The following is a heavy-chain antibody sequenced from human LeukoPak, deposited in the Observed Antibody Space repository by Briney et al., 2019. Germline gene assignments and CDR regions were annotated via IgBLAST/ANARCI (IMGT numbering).Heavy chain of an antibody. CDR1: GGSISTYY. Sequence: SETLSLTCTVSGGSISTYYWSWLRRPPGKGLEWVGYVYFTGSTKYNPSLKTRVTISLDTSNNQFSLNLRSVTAADTAVYYCARGPFPNYYGSGSFESWGQGALVTVSS. CDR3: ARGPFPNYYGSGSFES. J-gene: IGHJ4*02. D-gene: IGHD3-10*01. V-gene: IGHV4-59*12. CDR2: VYFTGST.